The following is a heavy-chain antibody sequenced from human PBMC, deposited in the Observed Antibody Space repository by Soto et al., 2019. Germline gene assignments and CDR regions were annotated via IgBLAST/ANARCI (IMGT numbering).Heavy chain of an antibody. D-gene: IGHD4-17*01. Sequence: QVQLQESGPGLVKPSETLSLTCTVSGGSISSYYWSWIRQPPGKGLEWIWNIYYSGSTNYNPSLKSRVTISVDTSKNQFSLKLSSVTAADTAVYYCARGYGDYVSDYWGQGTLVTVSS. CDR2: IYYSGST. CDR3: ARGYGDYVSDY. J-gene: IGHJ4*02. V-gene: IGHV4-59*01. CDR1: GGSISSYY.